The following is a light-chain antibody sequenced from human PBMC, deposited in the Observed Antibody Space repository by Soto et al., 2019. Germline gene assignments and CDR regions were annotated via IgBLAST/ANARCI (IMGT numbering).Light chain of an antibody. CDR3: QQSYSTPFT. CDR2: AAS. CDR1: QSISNY. V-gene: IGKV1-39*01. J-gene: IGKJ3*01. Sequence: DIQMTQSPSSLSASVGDRVTITCRAGQSISNYLNWYQQKPGKAPKLLIYAASSLQSGVPSRFSGSGSGTDFTLSISSLQPEDFGSYYCQQSYSTPFTFGPGTKVDIK.